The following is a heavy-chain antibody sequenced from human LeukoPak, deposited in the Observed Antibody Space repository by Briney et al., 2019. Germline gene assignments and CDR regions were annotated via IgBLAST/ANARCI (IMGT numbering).Heavy chain of an antibody. D-gene: IGHD3-3*01. V-gene: IGHV4-39*01. Sequence: SETLSLTCSVSGGSISSSSYYWGWVSQPPGKGLEWIANIYYSGSTYYSLSLRSRVTISVDTSKNQFSLKLTSVTAADTAVYYCARHASVSGNWPRPLDYWGQGSLVTVSS. J-gene: IGHJ4*02. CDR2: IYYSGST. CDR1: GGSISSSSYY. CDR3: ARHASVSGNWPRPLDY.